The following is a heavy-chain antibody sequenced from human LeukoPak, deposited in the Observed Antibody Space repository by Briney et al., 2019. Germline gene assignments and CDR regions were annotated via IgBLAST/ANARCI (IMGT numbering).Heavy chain of an antibody. Sequence: PSETLSLTCTVSGYSISSGYYWGWIRQPPGKGLEWIGSIYYSGNSYYNPSLKSRVTMSIDTSKNQFSLKVNSVTAADTAVYYCASLQGYCSGNRCPSSANYYYYMDVWGKGTTVTVSS. CDR1: GYSISSGYY. CDR3: ASLQGYCSGNRCPSSANYYYYMDV. CDR2: IYYSGNS. D-gene: IGHD2-15*01. J-gene: IGHJ6*03. V-gene: IGHV4-38-2*02.